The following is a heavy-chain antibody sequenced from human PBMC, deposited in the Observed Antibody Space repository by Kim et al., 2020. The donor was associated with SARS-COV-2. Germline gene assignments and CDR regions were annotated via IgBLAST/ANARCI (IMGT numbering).Heavy chain of an antibody. Sequence: GGSLRLSCTASGFTFADYGMSWVRQAPGKGLEWVSGIKRNGGTTYYVDSVKGRFTISRDNSKKTLYLQMNSLRADDTAVYHCVRGLFGWPFDLWGQGIRV. V-gene: IGHV3-20*01. CDR1: GFTFADYG. CDR2: IKRNGGTT. J-gene: IGHJ4*02. D-gene: IGHD3-10*02. CDR3: VRGLFGWPFDL.